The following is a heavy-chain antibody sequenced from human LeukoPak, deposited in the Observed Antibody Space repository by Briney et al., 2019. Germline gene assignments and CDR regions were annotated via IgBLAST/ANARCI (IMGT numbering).Heavy chain of an antibody. J-gene: IGHJ5*02. CDR3: ARDEGGSYYQNWFDP. Sequence: ASVKVSCKASGYTFTGFYMNWVRQAPGQGLEWMGWIDPNSTDTNHAQKFQGRVTMTRDTSISTAYMQLDRLSSDDTAVYYCARDEGGSYYQNWFDPWGQGTLVTVSS. V-gene: IGHV1-2*02. D-gene: IGHD1-26*01. CDR1: GYTFTGFY. CDR2: IDPNSTDT.